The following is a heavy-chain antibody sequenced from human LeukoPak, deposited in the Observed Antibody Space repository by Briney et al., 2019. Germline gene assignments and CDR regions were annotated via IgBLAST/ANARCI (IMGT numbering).Heavy chain of an antibody. J-gene: IGHJ4*02. CDR3: ARSGDYGESFDS. CDR1: GFTFSSYR. Sequence: GGSLRLSCAASGFTFSSYRMNWVRQAPGKGLEWVSYISSSSSTIYYADSVKGRFTISRDNAKSSLFLQVNSLRAEDTALYYCARSGDYGESFDSWGQGTLVTVSS. V-gene: IGHV3-48*04. D-gene: IGHD4-17*01. CDR2: ISSSSSTI.